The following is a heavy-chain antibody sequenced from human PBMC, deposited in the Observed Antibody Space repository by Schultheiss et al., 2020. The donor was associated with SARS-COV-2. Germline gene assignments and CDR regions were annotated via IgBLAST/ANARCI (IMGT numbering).Heavy chain of an antibody. CDR3: ARGYGDYYFDY. J-gene: IGHJ4*02. Sequence: GESLKISCVVSGVIVSSNYMTWVRQAPGKGLEWVSVIYSGGSTFYADSVKGRFTISRDNSKNTLYLQMNSLRAEDTAVYYCARGYGDYYFDYWGQGTLVTVSS. D-gene: IGHD4-17*01. CDR2: IYSGGST. V-gene: IGHV3-53*01. CDR1: GVIVSSNY.